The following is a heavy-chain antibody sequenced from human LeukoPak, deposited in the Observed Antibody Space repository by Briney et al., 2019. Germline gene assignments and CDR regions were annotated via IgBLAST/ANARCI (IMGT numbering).Heavy chain of an antibody. CDR2: IYSGGST. Sequence: PGGSLRLSCAASGFTVSSNYMSWVRQAPGKGLEWVSVIYSGGSTYYADSVKGRFTISRDNSKNTLYLQMNSLRAEDTAVYYCARSVVAAAPFDYWGQGTLVTVST. CDR3: ARSVVAAAPFDY. V-gene: IGHV3-53*01. D-gene: IGHD3-22*01. J-gene: IGHJ4*02. CDR1: GFTVSSNY.